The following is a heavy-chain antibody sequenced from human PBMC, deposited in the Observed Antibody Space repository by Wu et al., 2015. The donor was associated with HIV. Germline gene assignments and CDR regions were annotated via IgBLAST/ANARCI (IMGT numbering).Heavy chain of an antibody. CDR2: TNPRSGNT. CDR3: ARQRAYTSGWYIFDY. CDR1: GYTFTSYD. Sequence: QVQLVQSGAEVKKPGASVKVSCKASGYTFTSYDINWVRQATGQGLEWMGWTNPRSGNTGYAQKFQGRVTMTRDTSISTANMELSSLRSEDTAVYYCARQRAYTSGWYIFDYWGQGTLVTVSS. D-gene: IGHD6-19*01. V-gene: IGHV1-8*01. J-gene: IGHJ4*02.